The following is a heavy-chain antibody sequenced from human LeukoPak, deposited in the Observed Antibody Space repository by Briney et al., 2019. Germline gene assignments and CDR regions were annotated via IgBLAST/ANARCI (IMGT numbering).Heavy chain of an antibody. V-gene: IGHV3-30*02. D-gene: IGHD2-15*01. Sequence: GGSLRLSCAASGFTFSSYGMHWVRQAPGKGLEWVAFIHYDGSDKYYADSVKGRFTISRDNSKNTLYLQMTSLRAEDTAVYYCAKAGEYCPDGSCYSENYYFDYWGQGTLVTVSS. CDR2: IHYDGSDK. CDR3: AKAGEYCPDGSCYSENYYFDY. J-gene: IGHJ4*02. CDR1: GFTFSSYG.